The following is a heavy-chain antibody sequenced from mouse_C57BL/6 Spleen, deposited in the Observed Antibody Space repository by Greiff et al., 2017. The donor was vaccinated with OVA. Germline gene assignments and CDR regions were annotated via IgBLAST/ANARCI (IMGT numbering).Heavy chain of an antibody. J-gene: IGHJ4*01. V-gene: IGHV5-4*01. CDR3: ARDRYDYDSDYYAMDY. CDR1: GFTFSSYA. Sequence: EVKLVESGGGLVKPGGSLKLSCAASGFTFSSYAMSWVRQTPEKRLEWVATISDGGSYTYYPDNVTGRFTFSRDNAKDNLYLQMSQLKSEDTAMYYCARDRYDYDSDYYAMDYWGQGTSVTVSS. D-gene: IGHD2-4*01. CDR2: ISDGGSYT.